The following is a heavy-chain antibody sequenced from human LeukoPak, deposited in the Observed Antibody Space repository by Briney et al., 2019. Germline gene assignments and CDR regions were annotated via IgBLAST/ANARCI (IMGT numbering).Heavy chain of an antibody. CDR2: ISGSGGST. V-gene: IGHV3-23*01. D-gene: IGHD1-26*01. J-gene: IGHJ6*02. CDR3: ARDRYSGSYYSAYYYGMDV. CDR1: GFTFSSYA. Sequence: GGSLRLSCAASGFTFSSYAMSWVRQAPGKGLEWVSAISGSGGSTYYADSVKGRFTISRDNAKSSLYLQMNSLRAEDTAVYYCARDRYSGSYYSAYYYGMDVWGQGTTVTVSS.